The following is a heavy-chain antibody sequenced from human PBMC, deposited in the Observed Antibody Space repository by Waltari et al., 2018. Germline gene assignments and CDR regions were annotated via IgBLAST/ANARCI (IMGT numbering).Heavy chain of an antibody. Sequence: EVHLLESGGGLVQPGGSLRLSCAASGCTFSNYAMSWVRQDPGKGLDWVSGINDDGVGTDYADSVKGRFTISRDNSKSTLSLQMNSLRAEDTAVYYCAKFRGSSSHYYYYMDVWGKGTTVTISS. J-gene: IGHJ6*03. V-gene: IGHV3-23*01. CDR3: AKFRGSSSHYYYYMDV. D-gene: IGHD6-6*01. CDR2: INDDGVGT. CDR1: GCTFSNYA.